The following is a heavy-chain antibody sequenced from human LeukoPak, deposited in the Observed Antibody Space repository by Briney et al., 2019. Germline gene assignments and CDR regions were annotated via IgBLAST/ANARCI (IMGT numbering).Heavy chain of an antibody. V-gene: IGHV4-59*01. CDR1: GGSISSYY. CDR3: ARGGMTTILDY. CDR2: IYYSGST. D-gene: IGHD4-17*01. Sequence: PSETLSLTCTVSGGSISSYYWSWIRQPPGKGLEWIGYIYYSGSTNYNPSLKSRVTISVDTSKNQFSLKLSSVTAADTAMYYCARGGMTTILDYWGRGTLVTVSS. J-gene: IGHJ4*02.